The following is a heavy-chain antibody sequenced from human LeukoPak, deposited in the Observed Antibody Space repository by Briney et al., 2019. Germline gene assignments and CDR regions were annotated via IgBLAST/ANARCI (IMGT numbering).Heavy chain of an antibody. J-gene: IGHJ4*02. D-gene: IGHD4/OR15-4a*01. CDR1: RFTFSNYW. Sequence: GGSLRLSCAASRFTFSNYWMSWVRQSPGKGLEWVANIDQDGSEKYYAESVKGRFTISRDNSKNTLYLQMNSLRAEDTAVYYCARRAGAYSHPYDYWGQGTLVTVSS. V-gene: IGHV3-7*03. CDR2: IDQDGSEK. CDR3: ARRAGAYSHPYDY.